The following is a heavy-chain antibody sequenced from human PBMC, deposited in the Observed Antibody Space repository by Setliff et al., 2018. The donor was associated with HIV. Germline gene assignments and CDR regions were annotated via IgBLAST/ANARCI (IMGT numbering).Heavy chain of an antibody. V-gene: IGHV1-18*01. Sequence: ASVKVSCKASGYSFTSYGISWVRQAPGQWLEWMGWISVYNGNTKYAQKLQGRVTMTTDTSTSTAYMELGSLTSDDTAVYYCATAKEHWLTEGGFDFWGQGTLVTVSS. CDR1: GYSFTSYG. CDR2: ISVYNGNT. J-gene: IGHJ4*02. D-gene: IGHD6-19*01. CDR3: ATAKEHWLTEGGFDF.